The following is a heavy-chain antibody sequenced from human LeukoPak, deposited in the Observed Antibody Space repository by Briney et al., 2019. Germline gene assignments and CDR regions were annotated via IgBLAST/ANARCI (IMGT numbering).Heavy chain of an antibody. J-gene: IGHJ4*02. Sequence: QPGGSLRLSCVASGFTFGKYWMSWVRQAPGMGLEWVANIKLDGSEKNYVDSVKGRFTISRDNTKNSLYLQMNSLRVEDTAVFYCARDQYDTWSRRGNFDSWGQGTLVIVSS. CDR2: IKLDGSEK. D-gene: IGHD3-3*01. CDR3: ARDQYDTWSRRGNFDS. CDR1: GFTFGKYW. V-gene: IGHV3-7*03.